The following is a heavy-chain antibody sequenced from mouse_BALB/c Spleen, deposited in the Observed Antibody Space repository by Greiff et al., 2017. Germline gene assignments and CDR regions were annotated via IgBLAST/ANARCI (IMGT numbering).Heavy chain of an antibody. J-gene: IGHJ4*01. D-gene: IGHD4-1*01. Sequence: VKLMESGAELVRPGVSVKISCKGSGYTFTDYAMHWVKQSHAKSLEWIGVISTYYGDASYNQKFKGKATMTVDKSSSTAYMELARLTSEDSAIYYCARDWDRAMDYWGQGTSVTVSS. CDR2: ISTYYGDA. CDR3: ARDWDRAMDY. V-gene: IGHV1S137*01. CDR1: GYTFTDYA.